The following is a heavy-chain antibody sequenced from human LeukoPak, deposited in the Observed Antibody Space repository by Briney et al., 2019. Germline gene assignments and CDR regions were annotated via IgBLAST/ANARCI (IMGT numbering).Heavy chain of an antibody. CDR3: AREAAAGMCDY. V-gene: IGHV3-33*01. J-gene: IGHJ4*02. Sequence: GGSLRLSCAASGFTFSSYDMHWVRQAPGKGLEWVAVLWYDGNNRYYADSVKGRFTISRDNSKNTLYLQMNSLRAEDTAGYYCAREAAAGMCDYWGQGTLVTASS. CDR1: GFTFSSYD. D-gene: IGHD6-13*01. CDR2: LWYDGNNR.